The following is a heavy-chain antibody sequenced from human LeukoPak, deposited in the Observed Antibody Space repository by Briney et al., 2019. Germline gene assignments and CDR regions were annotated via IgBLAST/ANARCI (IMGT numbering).Heavy chain of an antibody. D-gene: IGHD1-1*01. Sequence: PGGSLRLSCAPSGFTFSNYAMSWVRQAPGKGLEWVSTISGTGGNTYYADSVKGRFTISKNISQSTLYLQMNSLRADDTAVYYCAKQGAYTTPDDSDYWGQGTLVTVSS. J-gene: IGHJ4*02. CDR2: ISGTGGNT. CDR1: GFTFSNYA. CDR3: AKQGAYTTPDDSDY. V-gene: IGHV3-23*01.